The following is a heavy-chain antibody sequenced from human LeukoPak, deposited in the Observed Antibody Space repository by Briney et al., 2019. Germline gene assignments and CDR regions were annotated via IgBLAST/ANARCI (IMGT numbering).Heavy chain of an antibody. CDR1: GYTFTGYY. CDR3: AREPRFLEWLLGY. J-gene: IGHJ4*02. CDR2: INPNSGGT. V-gene: IGHV1-2*02. Sequence: GASVKVSCKASGYTFTGYYMHWVRQAPGQGLEWMGWINPNSGGTNYAQKFQGRVTMTRDTSISTAYMELSRLRSDDTAVYYCAREPRFLEWLLGYWGQGTLVTVSS. D-gene: IGHD3-3*01.